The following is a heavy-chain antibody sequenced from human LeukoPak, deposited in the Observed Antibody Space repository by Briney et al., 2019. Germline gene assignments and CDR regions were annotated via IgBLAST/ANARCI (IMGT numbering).Heavy chain of an antibody. D-gene: IGHD3-10*01. J-gene: IGHJ5*02. CDR3: AKVWLLWFGGFDP. Sequence: PGGSLRLSCAASEFTFSTFAMHWVRQAPGKGLEWVAVISYDGNNKYYADSVKGRFTISRDNSKNTLYLQMNSLRAEDTAVYYCAKVWLLWFGGFDPWGQGTLVTVSS. CDR2: ISYDGNNK. CDR1: EFTFSTFA. V-gene: IGHV3-30*07.